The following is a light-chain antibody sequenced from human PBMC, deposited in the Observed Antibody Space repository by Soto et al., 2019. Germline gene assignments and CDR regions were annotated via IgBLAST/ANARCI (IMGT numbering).Light chain of an antibody. Sequence: EIVLTQSPGTLSLSPGERATLSCRASERVSSNLAWYQQKPGQAPRLLIYDASNRAAGIPARFSGSGSGTDFTLTISGLEPEDFAIYYCQQRQYWPPITFGQGTRLEIK. CDR2: DAS. CDR1: ERVSSN. CDR3: QQRQYWPPIT. J-gene: IGKJ5*01. V-gene: IGKV3-11*01.